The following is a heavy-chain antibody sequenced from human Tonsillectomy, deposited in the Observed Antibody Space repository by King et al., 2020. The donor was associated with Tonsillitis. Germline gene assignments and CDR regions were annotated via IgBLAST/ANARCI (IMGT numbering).Heavy chain of an antibody. Sequence: VQLVESGGGLVQTGGSLRLSCAASGFSFSDPYMDWVRQAPGKGLEWVGRSRNKANSYTTEYAASVKGRFTISRDDSKNSLYLQMNSLKIEDTAVYYCARSPVAAYLDYWGQGTLVTVSS. J-gene: IGHJ4*02. D-gene: IGHD6-6*01. CDR1: GFSFSDPY. V-gene: IGHV3-72*01. CDR3: ARSPVAAYLDY. CDR2: SRNKANSYTT.